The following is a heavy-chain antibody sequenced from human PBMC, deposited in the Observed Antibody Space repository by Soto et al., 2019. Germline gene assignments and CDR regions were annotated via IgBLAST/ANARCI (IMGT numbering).Heavy chain of an antibody. D-gene: IGHD4-17*01. V-gene: IGHV3-74*01. CDR1: GFTFSSYW. J-gene: IGHJ4*02. Sequence: EVQLVESGGGLVQPGGSLRLSCAASGFTFSSYWMHWVRQAPGKGLVWVSRINSDGSSTSYADSVKGRFTISRDNAKNTLYLQMNSLRAEDTAVYYCARADPTLYYYGDYSPFDYWGQGTLVTVSS. CDR3: ARADPTLYYYGDYSPFDY. CDR2: INSDGSST.